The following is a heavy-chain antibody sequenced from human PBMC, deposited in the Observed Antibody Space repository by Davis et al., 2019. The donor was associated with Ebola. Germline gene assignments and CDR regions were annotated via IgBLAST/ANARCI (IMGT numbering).Heavy chain of an antibody. CDR1: GFTFSGSA. V-gene: IGHV3-73*01. J-gene: IGHJ5*02. CDR3: AKGVLRFLEWLFAT. CDR2: IRSKANSYAT. D-gene: IGHD3-3*01. Sequence: GESLKISCAASGFTFSGSAMHWVRQASGKGLEWVGRIRSKANSYATAYAASVKGRFTISRDNAKNSLYLQMNSLRAEDTALYYCAKGVLRFLEWLFATWGQGTLVTVSS.